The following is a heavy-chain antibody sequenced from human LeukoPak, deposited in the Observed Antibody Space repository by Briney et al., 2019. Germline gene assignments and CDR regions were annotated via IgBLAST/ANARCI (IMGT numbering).Heavy chain of an antibody. D-gene: IGHD7-27*01. J-gene: IGHJ4*02. V-gene: IGHV3-23*01. CDR2: ISGSGGTT. CDR1: GFTFINFA. Sequence: RTGGSLRLSCAASGFTFINFAMSWVRQAPGKGLDWVSTISGSGGTTYYADSVKGRFAISRDNSKNTLYLQVNSLRAEDTAVYYCARVIWGLYYFDYWGQGTLVTVSS. CDR3: ARVIWGLYYFDY.